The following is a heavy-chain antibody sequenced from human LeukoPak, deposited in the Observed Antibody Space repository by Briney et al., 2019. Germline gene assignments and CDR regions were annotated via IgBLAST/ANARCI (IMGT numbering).Heavy chain of an antibody. J-gene: IGHJ4*02. V-gene: IGHV3-48*03. CDR3: ARVGRWGTTVAGTLDY. D-gene: IGHD6-19*01. CDR1: GFTFSSYE. Sequence: GGSLRLSCTPSGFTFSSYEMNWVRQAPGKGLEWVSYISSSGSTIYYADSVKDRFTISRDNAKNSLYLQMNSLRAEDTAVYYCARVGRWGTTVAGTLDYWGQGTLVTVSS. CDR2: ISSSGSTI.